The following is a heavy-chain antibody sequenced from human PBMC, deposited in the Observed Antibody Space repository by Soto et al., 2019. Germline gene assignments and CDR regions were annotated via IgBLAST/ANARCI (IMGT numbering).Heavy chain of an antibody. CDR3: ARPYQSWLVDAFDI. Sequence: GGSLRLSCAASGFTFSSYWMSWVRQAPGKGLEWVANIKQDGSEKYYVDSVKGRFTISRDNAKNSLYLQMNSLRAEDTAVYYCARPYQSWLVDAFDIWGQGTMVTVSS. D-gene: IGHD6-19*01. CDR1: GFTFSSYW. V-gene: IGHV3-7*01. J-gene: IGHJ3*02. CDR2: IKQDGSEK.